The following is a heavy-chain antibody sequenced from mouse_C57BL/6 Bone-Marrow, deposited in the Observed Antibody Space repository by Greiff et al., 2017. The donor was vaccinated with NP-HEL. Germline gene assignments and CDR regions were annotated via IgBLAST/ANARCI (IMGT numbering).Heavy chain of an antibody. CDR3: ARAGYPAWFAY. D-gene: IGHD2-2*01. CDR1: GYTFTSYG. J-gene: IGHJ3*01. V-gene: IGHV1-81*01. Sequence: VQLQQSGAELARPGASVKLSCKASGYTFTSYGISWVKQRTGQGLEWIGEIYTRSGNTYYNEKFKGKATLTADKSSSTAYMELRSLTSEDSAVYFCARAGYPAWFAYWGQGTLVTVSA. CDR2: IYTRSGNT.